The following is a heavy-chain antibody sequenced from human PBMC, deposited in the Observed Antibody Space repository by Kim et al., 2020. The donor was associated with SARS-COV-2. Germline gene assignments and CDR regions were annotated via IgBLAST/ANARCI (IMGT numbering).Heavy chain of an antibody. D-gene: IGHD3-10*01. CDR2: ISYDGSNK. CDR3: AKDRVTMVRGVIAGDYYYYGMDV. Sequence: GGSLRLSCAASGFTFSSYGMHWVRQAPGKGLEWVAVISYDGSNKYYADSVKGRFTISRDNSKNTLYLQMNSLRAEDTAVYYCAKDRVTMVRGVIAGDYYYYGMDVWGQGTTVTVSS. V-gene: IGHV3-30*18. J-gene: IGHJ6*02. CDR1: GFTFSSYG.